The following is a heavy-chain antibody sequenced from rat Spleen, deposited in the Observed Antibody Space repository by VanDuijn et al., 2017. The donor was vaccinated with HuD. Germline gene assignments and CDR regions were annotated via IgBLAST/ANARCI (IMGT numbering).Heavy chain of an antibody. V-gene: IGHV5-29*01. Sequence: EVQLVESGGGLVQPGRSLKLSCAASGFTFSDYYMAWVRQAPTKGLEWVAIISFDGSSTYYRESVKGRFTIFRDNAKSTLSLQMERLRSEDTATYYCATGLPGRSVMDAWGQGASVTVSS. CDR2: ISFDGSST. J-gene: IGHJ4*01. D-gene: IGHD1-4*01. CDR1: GFTFSDYY. CDR3: ATGLPGRSVMDA.